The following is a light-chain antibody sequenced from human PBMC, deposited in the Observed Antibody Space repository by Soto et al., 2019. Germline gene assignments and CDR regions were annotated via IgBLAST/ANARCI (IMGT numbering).Light chain of an antibody. CDR3: QQSYSTPIT. Sequence: DIQMTQSPSSLSASVGDRVTITCRASQSIRNYFNWYQQKPGKAPKVLIYTAPSLQSGAPSRLSASGSGTDFTLTISSLQPEDFATYYCQQSYSTPITFGQGTRLEI. CDR1: QSIRNY. V-gene: IGKV1-39*01. J-gene: IGKJ5*01. CDR2: TAP.